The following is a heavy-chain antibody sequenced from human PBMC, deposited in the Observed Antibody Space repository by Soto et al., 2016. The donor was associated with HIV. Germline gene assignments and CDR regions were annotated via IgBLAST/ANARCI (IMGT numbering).Heavy chain of an antibody. CDR1: GYTFTDYY. D-gene: IGHD4-17*01. Sequence: QVQLVQSGAEVKKPGASVKVSCKASGYTFTDYYILWVRQAPGQGLEWMAWSNPKSGASKSAQRFQGRVTMTRDTSISTAYMELHSLESDDTAVYYCARDRKMTTVTTSGLFGLDVWGQGTTVTVSS. CDR2: SNPKSGAS. J-gene: IGHJ6*02. V-gene: IGHV1-2*02. CDR3: ARDRKMTTVTTSGLFGLDV.